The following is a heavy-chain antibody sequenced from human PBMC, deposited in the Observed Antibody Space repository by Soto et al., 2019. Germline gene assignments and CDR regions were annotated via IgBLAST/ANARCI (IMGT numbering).Heavy chain of an antibody. D-gene: IGHD2-2*01. CDR3: ATPRLPTPTRYHGMDV. CDR1: GFTFSRYA. V-gene: IGHV3-30-3*01. Sequence: QVQLVESGGGVVQPGGSLRLSCSASGFTFSRYAMHWVRQAPGEGLDWVAVVPFDGSNEYYAESVRGRFTISRDTSKNTLYMQMNSLRPEDTAVYFCATPRLPTPTRYHGMDVWGRGTTVTVSS. CDR2: VPFDGSNE. J-gene: IGHJ6*02.